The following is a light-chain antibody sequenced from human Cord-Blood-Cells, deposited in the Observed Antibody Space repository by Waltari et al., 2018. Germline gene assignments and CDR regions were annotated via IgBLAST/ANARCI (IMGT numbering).Light chain of an antibody. V-gene: IGKV4-1*01. CDR1: QSVLYSSNNKNY. CDR2: WAS. CDR3: QQYYSTPLT. J-gene: IGKJ4*01. Sequence: DIVMTQSPDSLAVSLGERSTINCNSSQSVLYSSNNKNYLAWYPQKPGQPPKLLIYWASTRESGVPDRFSGSGSGTDFTLTISSLQAEDVAVYYCQQYYSTPLTFGGGTKVEIK.